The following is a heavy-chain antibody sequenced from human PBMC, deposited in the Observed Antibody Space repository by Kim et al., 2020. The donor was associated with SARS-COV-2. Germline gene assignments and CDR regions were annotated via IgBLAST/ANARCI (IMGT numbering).Heavy chain of an antibody. Sequence: SETLSLTCTVSGGSISSSSYYWGWIRQPPGKGLEWIGSIYYSGSTYYNPSLKSRVTISVDTSKNQFSLKLSSVTAADTAVYYCARDASIAALSSIDYWGQGTLVTVSS. J-gene: IGHJ4*02. CDR3: ARDASIAALSSIDY. D-gene: IGHD6-6*01. V-gene: IGHV4-39*07. CDR1: GGSISSSSYY. CDR2: IYYSGST.